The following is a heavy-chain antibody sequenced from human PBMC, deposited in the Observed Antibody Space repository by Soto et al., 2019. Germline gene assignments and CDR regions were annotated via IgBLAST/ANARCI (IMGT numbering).Heavy chain of an antibody. CDR1: GYTFTRYY. CDR3: ARVYPSDTRSGSVGKNWFGP. D-gene: IGHD5-18*01. CDR2: INPSGGST. J-gene: IGHJ5*02. Sequence: QVQLVQSGAEVKKPGASVKVSCKASGYTFTRYYMHWVRQAPGQGLEWLGIINPSGGSTSYAQKFQGRVTMARDTSTSTVYMELRSLRSEDTAVYFCARVYPSDTRSGSVGKNWFGPWGQGTLVTVSS. V-gene: IGHV1-46*03.